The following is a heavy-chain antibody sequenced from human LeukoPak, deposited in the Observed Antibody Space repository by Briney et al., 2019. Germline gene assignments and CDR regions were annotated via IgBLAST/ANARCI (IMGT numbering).Heavy chain of an antibody. D-gene: IGHD3-9*01. CDR1: GGSISSSSYY. Sequence: SETLSLTCTVSGGSISSSSYYWGWIRQPPGKGLEWIGSIYYSGSTYYNPSLKSRVTISVDTSKNQFSLKLSSVTAADTAVYYCARHPYYDILRFDYWGQGTLVTVSS. CDR2: IYYSGST. V-gene: IGHV4-39*01. CDR3: ARHPYYDILRFDY. J-gene: IGHJ4*02.